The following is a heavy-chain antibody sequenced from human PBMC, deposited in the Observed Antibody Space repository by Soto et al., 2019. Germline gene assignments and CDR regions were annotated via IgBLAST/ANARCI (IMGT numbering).Heavy chain of an antibody. CDR2: VYYSGTT. Sequence: SETLSLTCIVSGGSIISSSYYWVWIRQPPGKGLEWIGDVYYSGTTHYNPSLNSRVTISVDTSKNQFSLRLSSVTAADTAVYYCARLRPPGNWFDPWGQGTLVTVSS. J-gene: IGHJ5*02. CDR3: ARLRPPGNWFDP. V-gene: IGHV4-39*01. CDR1: GGSIISSSYY.